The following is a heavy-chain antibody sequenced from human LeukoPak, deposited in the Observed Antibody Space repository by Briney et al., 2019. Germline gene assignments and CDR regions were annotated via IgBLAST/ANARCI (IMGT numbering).Heavy chain of an antibody. Sequence: PGRSLRLSCAASGFTFSSYGMHWVRQAPGKGLVWVSRINSDGSSTSYADSVKGRFTISRDNAKNTLYLQMNSLRAEDTAVYYCARVPRDTAMVTYWGQGTLVTVSS. CDR1: GFTFSSYG. J-gene: IGHJ4*02. V-gene: IGHV3-74*01. CDR2: INSDGSST. CDR3: ARVPRDTAMVTY. D-gene: IGHD5-18*01.